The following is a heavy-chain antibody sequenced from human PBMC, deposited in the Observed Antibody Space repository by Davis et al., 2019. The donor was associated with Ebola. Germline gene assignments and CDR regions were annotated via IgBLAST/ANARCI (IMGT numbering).Heavy chain of an antibody. V-gene: IGHV3-21*01. J-gene: IGHJ6*02. CDR2: ISGSSNYI. D-gene: IGHD1-1*01. CDR3: ARQGTGTGMDV. CDR1: GFTFSSYS. Sequence: GESLKISCAASGFTFSSYSINWVRQAPGKGLEWVSSISGSSNYIYYADSVKGRFTISRDNAKNSLYLQMNSLRVEDTAVYYCARQGTGTGMDVWGQGTTVTVSS.